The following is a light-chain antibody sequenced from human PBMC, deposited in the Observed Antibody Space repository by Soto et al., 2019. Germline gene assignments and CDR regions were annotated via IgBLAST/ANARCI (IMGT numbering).Light chain of an antibody. Sequence: QSALTQPASVSGSPGQSITISCTGTSSDVGGYNYVSWYQQHPGKAPKLMIYDVSNRPSGVSNRFSASKSGNTASLTISGLQAEDEADYYCRSYISSSTLYVFGTGTKVTVL. V-gene: IGLV2-14*01. J-gene: IGLJ1*01. CDR3: RSYISSSTLYV. CDR1: SSDVGGYNY. CDR2: DVS.